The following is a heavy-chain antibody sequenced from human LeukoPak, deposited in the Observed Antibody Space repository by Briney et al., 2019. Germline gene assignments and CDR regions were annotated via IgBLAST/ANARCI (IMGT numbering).Heavy chain of an antibody. J-gene: IGHJ3*02. Sequence: GGSLRLSCVASGFTFSSYAMSWVRQAPGKGLEWVSAISGSGGSTYYADSVKGRFTISRDNSKNTLYLQMNSLRAEDTAVYYCAKDTGFGESAFDIWGQGTMVTVSS. D-gene: IGHD3-10*01. CDR2: ISGSGGST. V-gene: IGHV3-23*01. CDR1: GFTFSSYA. CDR3: AKDTGFGESAFDI.